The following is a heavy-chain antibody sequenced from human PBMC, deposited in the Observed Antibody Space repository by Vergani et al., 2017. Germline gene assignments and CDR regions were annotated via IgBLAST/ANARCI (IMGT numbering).Heavy chain of an antibody. CDR1: GYTFTGYY. J-gene: IGHJ4*02. CDR3: ARAHDYVWGSYRYSLGFYFDY. D-gene: IGHD3-16*02. V-gene: IGHV1-2*02. CDR2: INPNSGGT. Sequence: QVQLVQSGAEVKKPGASVKVSCKASGYTFTGYYMHWVRQAPGQGLEWMGWINPNSGGTNYAQKFQGRVTMTRDTSISTAYMERSRLRSDDTAVYYCARAHDYVWGSYRYSLGFYFDYWGQGTLVTVSS.